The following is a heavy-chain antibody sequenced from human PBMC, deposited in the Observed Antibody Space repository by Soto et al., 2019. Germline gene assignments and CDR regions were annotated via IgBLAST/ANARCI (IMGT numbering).Heavy chain of an antibody. D-gene: IGHD6-19*01. J-gene: IGHJ6*02. Sequence: GASVKGYCKASGYTFTRYGISRVRQAPGQGLEWMGWISAYNGNTNYAQKLQGRVTMTTDTSTSTAYMELRSLRSDDTAVYYCARTDPISGPGYYYGMDVWGQGTTVTVSS. CDR1: GYTFTRYG. CDR2: ISAYNGNT. V-gene: IGHV1-18*01. CDR3: ARTDPISGPGYYYGMDV.